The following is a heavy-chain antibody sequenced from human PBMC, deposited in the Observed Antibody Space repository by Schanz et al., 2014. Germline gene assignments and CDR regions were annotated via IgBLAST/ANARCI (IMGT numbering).Heavy chain of an antibody. CDR2: INPNSGTT. V-gene: IGHV1-2*04. CDR1: GYTFTGYY. Sequence: QVQLVQSGAEVKKPGSSVKVSCKASGYTFTGYYMHWVRQAPGQGLEWMGWINPNSGTTNYAQKFQGWVTMTRDTSISTAYMELSRLKSDDTAVYYGARAFGGYDPAGALDYWGQGTLVTVSS. J-gene: IGHJ4*02. CDR3: ARAFGGYDPAGALDY. D-gene: IGHD5-12*01.